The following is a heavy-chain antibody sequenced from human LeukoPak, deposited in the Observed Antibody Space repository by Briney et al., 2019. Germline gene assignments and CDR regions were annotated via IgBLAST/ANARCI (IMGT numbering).Heavy chain of an antibody. V-gene: IGHV3-21*01. D-gene: IGHD4-23*01. CDR3: ARDYCGNSDY. J-gene: IGHJ4*02. Sequence: AGSLSLSSAASGFTFSSYTMNWVRQAPGKGLEWVSSITISSRYIYHADSVKGRFTISRDNAKNSLYLQMNSLRAEDTAVYYCARDYCGNSDYWGQGTIVTASS. CDR2: ITISSRYI. CDR1: GFTFSSYT.